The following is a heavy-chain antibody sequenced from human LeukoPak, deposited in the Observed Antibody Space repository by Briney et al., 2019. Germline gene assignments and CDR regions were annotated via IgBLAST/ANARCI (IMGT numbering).Heavy chain of an antibody. CDR1: GFTFSSYA. CDR2: ISGTDGTT. V-gene: IGHV3-23*01. J-gene: IGHJ4*02. D-gene: IGHD3-22*01. Sequence: PGGSLRLSCAASGFTFSSYAMTWVRPAPGEGLEWVSAISGTDGTTYYADSVKGRFTISRDNSKNTLYLQMNSLRAEDTALYYCAKALYDSGAYSFDYWGQGTLVTVSS. CDR3: AKALYDSGAYSFDY.